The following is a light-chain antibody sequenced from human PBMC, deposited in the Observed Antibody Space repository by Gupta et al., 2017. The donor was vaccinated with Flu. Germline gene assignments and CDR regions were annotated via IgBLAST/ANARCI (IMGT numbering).Light chain of an antibody. Sequence: SVLTQPPSASGTPGQRVTISCSGSSSNIGSNTVNWYQQLPVTAPKLLIYRNNQRRSGVPDRFSGAKSGTSAALAISGLQAEDEADYYCAACDDSLNGWVFGGGTKLTVL. V-gene: IGLV1-44*01. CDR2: RNN. CDR3: AACDDSLNGWV. CDR1: SSNIGSNT. J-gene: IGLJ3*02.